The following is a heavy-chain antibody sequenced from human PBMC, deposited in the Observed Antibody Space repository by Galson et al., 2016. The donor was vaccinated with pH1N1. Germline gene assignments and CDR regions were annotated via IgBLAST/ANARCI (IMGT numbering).Heavy chain of an antibody. Sequence: SVKVSCKASGYTFTRYYFHWARQAPGHGLEWMGGIIPIFDTSNYAQKFQGRVTITADKSTSTAYMELNSLRSEDTAMYYCARNMHLYCSSASCRVYYFDSWGQGTLVTVSS. CDR3: ARNMHLYCSSASCRVYYFDS. CDR1: GYTFTRYY. J-gene: IGHJ4*02. V-gene: IGHV1-69*06. D-gene: IGHD2-2*01. CDR2: IIPIFDTS.